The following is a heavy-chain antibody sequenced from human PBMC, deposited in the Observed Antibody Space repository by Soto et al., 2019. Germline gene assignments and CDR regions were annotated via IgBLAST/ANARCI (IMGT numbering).Heavy chain of an antibody. D-gene: IGHD2-2*01. CDR3: AREGYCSSTSCYVGFDY. V-gene: IGHV1-69*01. CDR1: GGTFSSYA. Sequence: QVQLVQSGAEVQKPGSSVKVSCKASGGTFSSYAISWVRQAPGQGLEWMGGIIPIFGTANYAQKFQGRVTITADESTSTAYMELSSLRSEDTAVYYCAREGYCSSTSCYVGFDYWGQGTLVTVSS. J-gene: IGHJ4*02. CDR2: IIPIFGTA.